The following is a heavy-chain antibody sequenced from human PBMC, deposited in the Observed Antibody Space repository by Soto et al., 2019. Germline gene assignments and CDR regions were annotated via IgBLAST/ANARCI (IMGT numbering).Heavy chain of an antibody. CDR3: ARDALTTVTIPYDY. D-gene: IGHD4-17*01. J-gene: IGHJ4*02. Sequence: SLRLSCAASGFTFSSYGMHWVRQAPGKGLEWVAVIWYDGSNKYYADSVNGRFTISRDNSKNTLYLQMNSLRAEATAVYYCARDALTTVTIPYDYWGQGTLVTVSS. CDR2: IWYDGSNK. CDR1: GFTFSSYG. V-gene: IGHV3-33*01.